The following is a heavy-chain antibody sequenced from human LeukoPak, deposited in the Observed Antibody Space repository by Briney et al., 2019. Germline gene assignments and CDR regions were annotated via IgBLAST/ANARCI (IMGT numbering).Heavy chain of an antibody. CDR1: GFTFSSYA. D-gene: IGHD3-22*01. Sequence: ETGGSLRLSCAASGFTFSSYAMSWVRQAPGKGLEWVSAISGSGGSTYYADSVKGRFTISRDNSKNTLYLQMNSLRAEDTAVYYCAKGGRVTRYYYDSGTVFQHWGQGTLVTVSS. V-gene: IGHV3-23*01. J-gene: IGHJ1*01. CDR3: AKGGRVTRYYYDSGTVFQH. CDR2: ISGSGGST.